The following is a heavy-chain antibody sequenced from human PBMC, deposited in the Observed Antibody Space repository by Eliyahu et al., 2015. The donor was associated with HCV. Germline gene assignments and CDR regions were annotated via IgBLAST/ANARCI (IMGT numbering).Heavy chain of an antibody. CDR3: AKARFSGSGPSANWFDP. Sequence: FDDYAMHWVRQAPGKGLEWVSGISWNSGSIGYADSVKGRFTISRDNAKNSLYLQMNSLRAEDTALYYCAKARFSGSGPSANWFDPWGQGTLVTVSS. CDR2: ISWNSGSI. V-gene: IGHV3-9*01. CDR1: FDDYA. D-gene: IGHD3-10*01. J-gene: IGHJ5*02.